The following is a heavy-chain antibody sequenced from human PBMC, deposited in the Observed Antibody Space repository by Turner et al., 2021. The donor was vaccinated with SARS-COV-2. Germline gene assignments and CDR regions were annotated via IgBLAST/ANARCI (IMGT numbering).Heavy chain of an antibody. J-gene: IGHJ4*02. D-gene: IGHD4-17*01. Sequence: EAQLVESGGGLLQPGGSLRLSCAASGFILSSNYISWVSQAPGKGLEWVSVIYSGGSTYSADSVKGRFTISRDNSKNTLYLQMNSLRAEDTAVYYCARDYGDFYFDYWGQGTLVTVSS. V-gene: IGHV3-53*01. CDR3: ARDYGDFYFDY. CDR1: GFILSSNY. CDR2: IYSGGST.